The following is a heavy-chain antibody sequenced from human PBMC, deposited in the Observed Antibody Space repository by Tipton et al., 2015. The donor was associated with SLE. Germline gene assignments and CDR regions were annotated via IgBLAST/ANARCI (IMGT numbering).Heavy chain of an antibody. D-gene: IGHD6-13*01. Sequence: TLSLTCTVSGGPISSGSYYWSWIRQPAGKGLEWIEYIYYSGSTNYNPSLKSRVTISVDTSKNQFSLKLSSVTAADTAVYYCARTRIAAAFFDYWGQGTLVTVSS. CDR2: IYYSGST. CDR3: ARTRIAAAFFDY. J-gene: IGHJ4*02. V-gene: IGHV4-61*09. CDR1: GGPISSGSYY.